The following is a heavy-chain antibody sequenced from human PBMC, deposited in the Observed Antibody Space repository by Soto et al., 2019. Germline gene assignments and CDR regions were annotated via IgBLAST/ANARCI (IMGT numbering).Heavy chain of an antibody. CDR1: GFTFSSYG. CDR3: QGDNGVRNQEIPRREYYYNVMDV. V-gene: IGHV3-33*01. D-gene: IGHD3-3*01. CDR2: IWDDGSNK. J-gene: IGHJ6*02. Sequence: QVQLVESGGGVVQPGRSLRLSCAASGFTFSSYGMHWVRQAPGKGLEWVAVIWDDGSNKYYADSVKGRFTISRDNSNTTLYLKLSRLRAEDTVVYYCQGDNGVRNQEIPRREYYYNVMDVWGQGATVTVS.